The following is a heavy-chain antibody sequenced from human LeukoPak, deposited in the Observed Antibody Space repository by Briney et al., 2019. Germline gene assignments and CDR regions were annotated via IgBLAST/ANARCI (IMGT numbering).Heavy chain of an antibody. CDR3: AREYGEWIAPSDAFDI. J-gene: IGHJ3*02. CDR1: GFTFSSYG. V-gene: IGHV3-33*01. D-gene: IGHD2-2*03. Sequence: AGSLRLSCAASGFTFSSYGMHWVRQAPGKGLEGVAVIRYDGSNKYYADSVKGRFTISRDNSKNTLYLQMNSLRAEDTAVYYCAREYGEWIAPSDAFDIWGQGTMVTVSS. CDR2: IRYDGSNK.